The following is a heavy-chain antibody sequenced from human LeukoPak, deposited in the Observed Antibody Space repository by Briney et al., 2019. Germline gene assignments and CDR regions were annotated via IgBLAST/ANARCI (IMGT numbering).Heavy chain of an antibody. CDR3: ARGRSGGAFDI. CDR1: GYTFTSYG. CDR2: ISAYNGNT. D-gene: IGHD2-8*02. J-gene: IGHJ3*02. V-gene: IGHV1-18*01. Sequence: ASVKVSCKASGYTFTSYGISWVRQAPGQGLEWMGWISAYNGNTNYAQKLQGRVTMTRNTSISTAYMELSNLRSEDTAVYYCARGRSGGAFDIWGQGTMVTVSS.